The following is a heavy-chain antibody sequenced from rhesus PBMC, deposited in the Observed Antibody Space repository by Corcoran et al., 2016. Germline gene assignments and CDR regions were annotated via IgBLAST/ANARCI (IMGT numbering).Heavy chain of an antibody. CDR2: INRGGGST. D-gene: IGHD6-31*01. CDR1: GFPFRSYW. V-gene: IGHV3S42*01. CDR3: AKDSSSGWYVGYFDY. J-gene: IGHJ4*01. Sequence: EVQLVESGGGLAKPGGSLRLSCVASGFPFRSYWWTWVRQTPGKGLEWISAINRGGGSTYYADSVKGRFTISRDNSKNTLSLQRNSLRAEDTAVYYCAKDSSSGWYVGYFDYWGQGVLVTVSS.